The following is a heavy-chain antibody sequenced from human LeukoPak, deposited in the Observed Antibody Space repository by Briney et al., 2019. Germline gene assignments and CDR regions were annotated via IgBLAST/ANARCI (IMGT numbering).Heavy chain of an antibody. D-gene: IGHD3-10*01. CDR1: GGTFRSYT. V-gene: IGHV1-69*13. CDR3: ARVFTPINGYGSGSYSFLGSLDP. CDR2: IIPIFGTA. Sequence: GAPVKVSCKASGGTFRSYTIIWVRQAPGQGLEWMGGIIPIFGTANYAQKFQGRVTITADGSTSTAYMELSSLRSEDTAVYYCARVFTPINGYGSGSYSFLGSLDPWGQGTLVTVSS. J-gene: IGHJ5*02.